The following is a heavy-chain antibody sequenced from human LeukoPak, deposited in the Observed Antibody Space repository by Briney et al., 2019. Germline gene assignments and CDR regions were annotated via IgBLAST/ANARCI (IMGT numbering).Heavy chain of an antibody. CDR1: GYTFTGYY. D-gene: IGHD3-3*01. CDR3: ARVPIQYYDFWSGYYLD. CDR2: INPNSGGT. Sequence: ASVKVSYKASGYTFTGYYMHWVRQAPGQGLEWMGWINPNSGGTNYAQKFQGRVTMTRDTSISTAYMELSRLRSDDTAVYYCARVPIQYYDFWSGYYLDWGQGTLVTVSS. J-gene: IGHJ4*02. V-gene: IGHV1-2*02.